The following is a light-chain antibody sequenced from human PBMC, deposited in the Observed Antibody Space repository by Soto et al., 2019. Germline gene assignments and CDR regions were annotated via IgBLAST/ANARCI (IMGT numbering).Light chain of an antibody. Sequence: GDRVTIPCRASQTVRTYLNWYQQKPGKAPTLLVYAASTLESAVPPRFSGAGSETDFTLTISGLQPEDFATYYCQQTFSTPITFGQGTRLE. CDR2: AAS. CDR1: QTVRTY. J-gene: IGKJ5*01. CDR3: QQTFSTPIT. V-gene: IGKV1-39*01.